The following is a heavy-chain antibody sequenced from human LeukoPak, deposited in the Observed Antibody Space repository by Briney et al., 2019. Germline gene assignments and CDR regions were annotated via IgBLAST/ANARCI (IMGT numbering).Heavy chain of an antibody. V-gene: IGHV3-33*01. CDR2: IWYDGSNK. J-gene: IGHJ4*02. CDR3: ASLGIAAADEAV. CDR1: GFTFSSYG. Sequence: SGGSLRLSCAASGFTFSSYGMHWVRQAPGKGLEWVAVIWYDGSNKYYADSVKGRFTISRDNSKNTLYLQMNSLRAEDTAVYYCASLGIAAADEAVWGQGTLVTVSS. D-gene: IGHD6-13*01.